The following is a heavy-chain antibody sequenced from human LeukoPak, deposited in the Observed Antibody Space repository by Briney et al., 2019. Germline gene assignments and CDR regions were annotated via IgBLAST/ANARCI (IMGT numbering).Heavy chain of an antibody. CDR1: GGSISSGGYY. D-gene: IGHD4-17*01. J-gene: IGHJ4*02. V-gene: IGHV4-31*03. CDR3: ARVHDYGDLGVLVDY. CDR2: IYYSGST. Sequence: PSETLSLTCTVSGGSISSGGYYWSWIRQHPGKGLEWIGYIYYSGSTYYNPSLKSRVIISVDTSKNQFSLKLSSVTAADTAVYYCARVHDYGDLGVLVDYWGQGTLVTVSS.